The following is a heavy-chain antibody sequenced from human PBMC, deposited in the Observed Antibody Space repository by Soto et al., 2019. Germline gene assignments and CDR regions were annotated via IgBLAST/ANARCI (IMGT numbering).Heavy chain of an antibody. Sequence: GGSLRLSCAASGFSFSNVWMNWVRQAPGKGLEWVGRMRRKSNGVTTDYGAPVKGRFTISRVDSENMFYLQMNSLKTEDTAVYFCATIAGYSIRWEGFHFWGKGALVTVSS. D-gene: IGHD5-12*01. V-gene: IGHV3-15*07. CDR3: ATIAGYSIRWEGFHF. CDR1: GFSFSNVW. J-gene: IGHJ4*02. CDR2: MRRKSNGVTT.